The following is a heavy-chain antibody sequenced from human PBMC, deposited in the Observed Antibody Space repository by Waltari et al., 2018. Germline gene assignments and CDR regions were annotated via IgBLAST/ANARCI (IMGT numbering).Heavy chain of an antibody. J-gene: IGHJ4*02. V-gene: IGHV3-48*03. Sequence: EVQLVESGGGLVQPGGSLRLSCAASGFTFSSYEMNWVRQAPGQGREWVSYISSSGSTIYYADSVKGRFTISRDNAKNSLYLQMNSLRAEDTAVYYCARDPLARYQLLDEGYFDYWGQGTLVTVSS. CDR1: GFTFSSYE. D-gene: IGHD2-2*01. CDR3: ARDPLARYQLLDEGYFDY. CDR2: ISSSGSTI.